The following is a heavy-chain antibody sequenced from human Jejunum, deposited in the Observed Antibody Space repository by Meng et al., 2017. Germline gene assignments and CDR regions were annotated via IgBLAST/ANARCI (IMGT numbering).Heavy chain of an antibody. Sequence: QVQLQQWGAGLLKPSETLSLTCAVYGGSFSGYYCSWIRQPPGKGLEWIGEINHSGSTNYNPSLKSRVTISVDTSKSQFSLKLSSVTAADTAVYYCARSGKTTVNYLDWGQGTLVTVSS. D-gene: IGHD4-11*01. J-gene: IGHJ4*02. CDR1: GGSFSGYY. CDR2: INHSGST. V-gene: IGHV4-34*01. CDR3: ARSGKTTVNYLD.